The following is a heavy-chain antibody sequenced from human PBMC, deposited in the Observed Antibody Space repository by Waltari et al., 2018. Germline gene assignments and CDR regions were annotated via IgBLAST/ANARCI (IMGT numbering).Heavy chain of an antibody. CDR2: MRRKTYGETA. J-gene: IGHJ4*02. CDR3: ARGEYSSAY. CDR1: GFSVGDFA. D-gene: IGHD3-22*01. Sequence: EVQLVESGGGLAQPGRSLRLSCSVSGFSVGDFAISWFRQAPGKGLKGVGFMRRKTYGETAQYAAAVKGRVSISRDDSKNIAHLQMNSLKTEDTAVYYCARGEYSSAYWGQGTRVTVSS. V-gene: IGHV3-49*03.